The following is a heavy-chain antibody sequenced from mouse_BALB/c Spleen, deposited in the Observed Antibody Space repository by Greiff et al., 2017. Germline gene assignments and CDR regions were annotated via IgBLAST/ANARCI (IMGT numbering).Heavy chain of an antibody. CDR1: GFAFSSYD. V-gene: IGHV5-12-1*01. Sequence: DVQLVESGGGLVKPGGSLKLSCAASGFAFSSYDMSWVRQTPEKRLEWVAYISSGGGSTYYPDTVKGRFTISRDNAKNTLYLQMSSLKSEDTAMYYCARHVYGSRGGDFDYWGQGTTLTVSS. CDR2: ISSGGGST. CDR3: ARHVYGSRGGDFDY. J-gene: IGHJ2*01. D-gene: IGHD1-1*01.